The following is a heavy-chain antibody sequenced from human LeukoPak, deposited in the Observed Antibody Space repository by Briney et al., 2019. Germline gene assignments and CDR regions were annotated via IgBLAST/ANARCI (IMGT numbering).Heavy chain of an antibody. Sequence: VNYAQKFQGRVTITADESTSTAYMEVSSLRSEDTAVHYCAREGDYSTDDYYYGMDVWGQGTTVTVSS. D-gene: IGHD4-11*01. J-gene: IGHJ6*02. V-gene: IGHV1-69*01. CDR3: AREGDYSTDDYYYGMDV. CDR2: V.